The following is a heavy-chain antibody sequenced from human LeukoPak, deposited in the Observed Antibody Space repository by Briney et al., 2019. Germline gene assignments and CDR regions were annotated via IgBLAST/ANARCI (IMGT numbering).Heavy chain of an antibody. Sequence: GGSLRLSCAVSGFTFSSSWMHWVRQAPGKGLVWVSHIKTDGSTTAYADSVKGRFTISRDNAKNTLYLQMNSLRAEDTGVYYCARGNQQLPRPTPDYWGQGTLVTVSS. CDR2: IKTDGSTT. D-gene: IGHD2-2*01. CDR1: GFTFSSSW. CDR3: ARGNQQLPRPTPDY. V-gene: IGHV3-74*01. J-gene: IGHJ4*02.